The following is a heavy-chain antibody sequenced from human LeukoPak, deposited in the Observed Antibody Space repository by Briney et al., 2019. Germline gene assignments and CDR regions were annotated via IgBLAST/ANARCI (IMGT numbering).Heavy chain of an antibody. V-gene: IGHV1-2*02. CDR3: AKGGMGVAAPLLDH. CDR2: INPKNGGT. Sequence: ASVKVSCKASGYTFTGYYMHWVRQAPGQGLEWMGWINPKNGGTIYAQTFQGRVTMTGDTSISTAYMDLSRLTSDDTAVYYCAKGGMGVAAPLLDHWGQGTLVTVSS. D-gene: IGHD2-15*01. J-gene: IGHJ4*02. CDR1: GYTFTGYY.